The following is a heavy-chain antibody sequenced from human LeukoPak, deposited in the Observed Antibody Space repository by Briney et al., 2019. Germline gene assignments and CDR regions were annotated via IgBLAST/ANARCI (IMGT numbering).Heavy chain of an antibody. Sequence: GGSLRLSCAASELTFRSCAMSWVRQAPGKGLEWVSAISGSGATTYSADSVKGRFTISRDNSKNTLYLQMNSLRAEDTAVYYCAKGYSFGCCNYYYMDAWGKGTTVTVSS. D-gene: IGHD5-18*01. CDR3: AKGYSFGCCNYYYMDA. V-gene: IGHV3-23*01. J-gene: IGHJ6*03. CDR1: ELTFRSCA. CDR2: ISGSGATT.